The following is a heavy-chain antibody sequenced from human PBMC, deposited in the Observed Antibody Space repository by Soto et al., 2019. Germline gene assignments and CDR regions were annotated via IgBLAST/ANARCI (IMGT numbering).Heavy chain of an antibody. CDR2: IIPMFGIP. J-gene: IGHJ3*01. V-gene: IGHV1-69*01. D-gene: IGHD6-13*01. CDR1: GGTLNKHA. Sequence: QVQLVQSGAEVKKPGSSVKVSCKASGGTLNKHAITWVRRAPGQGLEWLGGIIPMFGIPNYPQKFQGRVTITADDSTNTSHMELHRLTSYDTDVYYCARGGTSGWLKGAYDVWGQGTMVTVSS. CDR3: ARGGTSGWLKGAYDV.